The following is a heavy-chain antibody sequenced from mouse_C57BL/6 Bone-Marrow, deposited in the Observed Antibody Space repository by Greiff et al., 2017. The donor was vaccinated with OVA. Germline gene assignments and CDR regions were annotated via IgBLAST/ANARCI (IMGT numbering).Heavy chain of an antibody. CDR2: IDPSDSET. Sequence: VQLQQPGAELVRPGSSVKLSCKASGYTFTSYWMHWVKQRPIQGLEWIGNIDPSDSETHYNQKFKDKATLTVDKSSSTAYMQLSSLTSEDSAVYYCARRYGSSPGWFAYWGQGTLVTVSA. V-gene: IGHV1-52*01. CDR3: ARRYGSSPGWFAY. D-gene: IGHD1-1*01. CDR1: GYTFTSYW. J-gene: IGHJ3*01.